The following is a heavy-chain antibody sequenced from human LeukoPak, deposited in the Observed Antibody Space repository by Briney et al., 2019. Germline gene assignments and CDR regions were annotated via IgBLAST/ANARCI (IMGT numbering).Heavy chain of an antibody. CDR3: ARGWSGEYYYYYGMDV. CDR1: GYAFTSYG. CDR2: ISAYNGNT. V-gene: IGHV1-18*01. Sequence: ASVKVSCKASGYAFTSYGISWVRQAPGQGLEWMGWISAYNGNTNYAQKLQGRVTMTTDTSTSTAYMGLRSLRSDDTAVYYCARGWSGEYYYYYGMDVWGQGTTVTVSS. D-gene: IGHD3-3*01. J-gene: IGHJ6*02.